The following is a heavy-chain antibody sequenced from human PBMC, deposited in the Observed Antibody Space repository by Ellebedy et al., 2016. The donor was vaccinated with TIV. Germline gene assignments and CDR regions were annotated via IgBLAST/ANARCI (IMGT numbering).Heavy chain of an antibody. V-gene: IGHV4-34*01. D-gene: IGHD4-17*01. J-gene: IGHJ2*01. Sequence: MPSETLSLTCAVYGGSFSGYYWSWIRQPPGKGLEWIGEIEHSGSTNYNPSLKSQVTISVDTSKNQFSLNLSSVTAADTAVYYCARPPAVTTRRNWYLDLWGRGTLVTASS. CDR3: ARPPAVTTRRNWYLDL. CDR1: GGSFSGYY. CDR2: IEHSGST.